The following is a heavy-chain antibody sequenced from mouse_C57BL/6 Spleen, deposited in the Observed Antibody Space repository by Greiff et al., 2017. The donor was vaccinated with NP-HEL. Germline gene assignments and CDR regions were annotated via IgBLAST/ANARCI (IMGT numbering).Heavy chain of an antibody. Sequence: VKLMESGAELVKPGASVKISCKASGYAFSSYWMNWVKQRPGKGLEWIGQIYPGDGDTNYNGKFKGKATLTADKSSSTAYMQLSSLTSEDSAVYFCARLDYDGAMDYWGQGTSVTVSS. CDR2: IYPGDGDT. V-gene: IGHV1-80*01. D-gene: IGHD2-4*01. CDR1: GYAFSSYW. J-gene: IGHJ4*01. CDR3: ARLDYDGAMDY.